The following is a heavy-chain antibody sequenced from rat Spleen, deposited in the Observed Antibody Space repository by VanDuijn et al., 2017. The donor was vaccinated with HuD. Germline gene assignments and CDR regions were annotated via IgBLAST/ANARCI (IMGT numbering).Heavy chain of an antibody. CDR1: GFTFSNYY. Sequence: EVQLVESGGGLVQPGRSLKLSCAASGFTFSNYYMAWVRQAPTKGLEWVAYISAGGDSTYYRDSVKGRFTISSDNAKSTLYLQMDSLRSEDTATYYCTTGLQWGQGVMVTVSS. V-gene: IGHV5-27*01. CDR3: TTGLQ. D-gene: IGHD1-1*01. CDR2: ISAGGDST. J-gene: IGHJ2*01.